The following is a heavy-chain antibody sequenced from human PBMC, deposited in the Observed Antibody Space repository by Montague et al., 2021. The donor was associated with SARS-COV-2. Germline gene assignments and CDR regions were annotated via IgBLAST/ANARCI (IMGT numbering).Heavy chain of an antibody. CDR1: GFDFTSSE. J-gene: IGHJ2*01. Sequence: SLRLSCAASGFDFTSSEINWVRQAPGKGLERVSYISTSGTLPSYMDSVKGRFTISRDNAKKSLYLQMDSLRAEDTAVYFCAREAVGYSHGYPYWYFDLWGRGTLVTVSS. CDR2: ISTSGTLP. D-gene: IGHD5-18*01. CDR3: AREAVGYSHGYPYWYFDL. V-gene: IGHV3-48*03.